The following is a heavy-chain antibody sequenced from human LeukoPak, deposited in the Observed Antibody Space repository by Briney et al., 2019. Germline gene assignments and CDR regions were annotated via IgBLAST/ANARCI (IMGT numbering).Heavy chain of an antibody. Sequence: PGGSLRLSCAASGFTFSSYAMSWVRQAPGKGLEWVSAISGGGGSTYYADSVKGRFTISRENSKNTLYLQMNSLRAEDTAVYYCAKTIEYSSSSYDYWGQGTLVTVSS. D-gene: IGHD6-6*01. CDR3: AKTIEYSSSSYDY. CDR1: GFTFSSYA. CDR2: ISGGGGST. J-gene: IGHJ4*02. V-gene: IGHV3-23*01.